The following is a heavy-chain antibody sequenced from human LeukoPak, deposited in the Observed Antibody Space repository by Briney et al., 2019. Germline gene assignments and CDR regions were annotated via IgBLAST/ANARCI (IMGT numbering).Heavy chain of an antibody. D-gene: IGHD2-21*01. CDR3: ARVVDEYYFDY. Sequence: PSDTLSLTCTVSGGSISSISYYWGWIRQPPGKGLEWIGSIYYSGSTYYNPSLKSRVTISVDTSKNQFSLKLSSVTAADTAVYYCARVVDEYYFDYWGQGTLVTVSS. V-gene: IGHV4-39*01. CDR2: IYYSGST. J-gene: IGHJ4*02. CDR1: GGSISSISYY.